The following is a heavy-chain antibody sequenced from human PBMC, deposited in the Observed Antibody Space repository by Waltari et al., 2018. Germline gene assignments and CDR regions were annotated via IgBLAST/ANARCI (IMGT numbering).Heavy chain of an antibody. Sequence: QLQLQASGPGLVKPSETLSLTCTVSGGSISSSRYYWGWIRQPPGKGLEWIGSIYYSRSTYYNPSLKSRVTISVDTSKNQFSLKLSSVTAADTAVYYCARDGSRYSYGYSWFDPWGQGTLVTVSS. D-gene: IGHD5-18*01. J-gene: IGHJ5*02. V-gene: IGHV4-39*07. CDR3: ARDGSRYSYGYSWFDP. CDR2: IYYSRST. CDR1: GGSISSSRYY.